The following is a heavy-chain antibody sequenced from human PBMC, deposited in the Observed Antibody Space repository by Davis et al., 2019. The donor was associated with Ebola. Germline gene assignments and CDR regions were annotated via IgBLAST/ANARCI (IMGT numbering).Heavy chain of an antibody. V-gene: IGHV4-34*01. D-gene: IGHD6-13*01. CDR3: ARGVQQLVGGGFDP. J-gene: IGHJ5*02. Sequence: PSETLSLTCAVYGGSFSGYYWSWIRQPPGKGLEWIGEINHSGSTNYNPSLKSRVTISVDTSKNQFSLKLSSVTAADTAVYYCARGVQQLVGGGFDPWGQGTLVTVSS. CDR1: GGSFSGYY. CDR2: INHSGST.